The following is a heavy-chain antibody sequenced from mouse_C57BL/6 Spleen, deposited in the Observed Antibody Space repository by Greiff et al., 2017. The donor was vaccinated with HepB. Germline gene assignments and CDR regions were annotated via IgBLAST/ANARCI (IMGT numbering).Heavy chain of an antibody. CDR2: ISSGSSTI. CDR1: GFTFSDYG. D-gene: IGHD3-3*01. V-gene: IGHV5-17*01. J-gene: IGHJ2*01. Sequence: EVKVVESGGGLVKPGGSLKLSCAASGFTFSDYGMHWVRQAPEKGLEWVAYISSGSSTIYYADTVKGRFTISRDNAKNTLFLQMTSLRSEDTAMYYCARGLAPFDYWGQGTTLTVSS. CDR3: ARGLAPFDY.